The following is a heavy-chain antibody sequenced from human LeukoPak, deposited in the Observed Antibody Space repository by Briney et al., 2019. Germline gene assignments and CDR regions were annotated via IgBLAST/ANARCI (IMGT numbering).Heavy chain of an antibody. J-gene: IGHJ4*02. Sequence: PSETLSLTCTVSGGSVSSGSYYWSWIRQPPGEGLEWIGYIYYSGSTNYNPSLKSRVTISVDTSKNQFSLKLSSVTAADTAVYYCARVAKDRSGWDGGDYFDYWGQGTLVTVSS. CDR2: IYYSGST. CDR3: ARVAKDRSGWDGGDYFDY. D-gene: IGHD6-19*01. CDR1: GGSVSSGSYY. V-gene: IGHV4-61*01.